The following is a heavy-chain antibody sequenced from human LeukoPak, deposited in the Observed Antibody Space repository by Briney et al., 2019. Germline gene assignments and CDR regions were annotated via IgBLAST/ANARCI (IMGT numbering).Heavy chain of an antibody. J-gene: IGHJ4*02. Sequence: GGSLSLSCAASGFIFSSYSMNWVRQAPGKGLEWVSSISSSSSYIYYADSVKGRFTISRDNAKNSLYLQMNSLKAEDTAVYYCARGLAVAGDYWGQGTLVTVSS. CDR2: ISSSSSYI. V-gene: IGHV3-21*01. D-gene: IGHD6-19*01. CDR1: GFIFSSYS. CDR3: ARGLAVAGDY.